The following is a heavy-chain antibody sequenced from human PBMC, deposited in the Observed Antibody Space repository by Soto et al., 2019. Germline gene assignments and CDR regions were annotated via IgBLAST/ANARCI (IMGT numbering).Heavy chain of an antibody. CDR3: AKRGDSLWFGERGNYFDY. CDR2: ISYDGSNK. V-gene: IGHV3-30*18. D-gene: IGHD3-10*01. J-gene: IGHJ4*02. Sequence: QVQLMESGGGVVQPGRSLRLSCAASGFIFRSYGMHWVRQAPGKGLEWVAVISYDGSNKYYADSVNGRFTISRDNSKNTLYLQMNSLRAEDTAVYHGAKRGDSLWFGERGNYFDYWGQGTLVTVSS. CDR1: GFIFRSYG.